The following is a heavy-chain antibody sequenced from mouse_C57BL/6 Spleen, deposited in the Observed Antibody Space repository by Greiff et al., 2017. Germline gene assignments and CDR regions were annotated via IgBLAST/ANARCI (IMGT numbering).Heavy chain of an antibody. D-gene: IGHD2-3*01. V-gene: IGHV1-42*01. J-gene: IGHJ3*01. Sequence: VQLQQSGPELVKPGASVKISCKASGYSFPGYYLNWVKQSPEKSLEWIGEINPSTGGTTYNQKFKAKATLTVDKSSSTAYMQLKSLTSEDSAVYYCARSDGYSLFAYGGQGTLGTVSA. CDR1: GYSFPGYY. CDR3: ARSDGYSLFAY. CDR2: INPSTGGT.